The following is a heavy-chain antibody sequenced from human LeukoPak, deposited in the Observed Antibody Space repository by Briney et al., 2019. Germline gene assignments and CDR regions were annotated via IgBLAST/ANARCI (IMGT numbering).Heavy chain of an antibody. V-gene: IGHV4-31*03. J-gene: IGHJ4*02. CDR1: GGSISSGDYY. Sequence: SQTLSLTCTVSGGSISSGDYYWSWIRQPPGKGLEWIGNIYYSGSTYYNPSLKSRVTISVDTSKSQFSLKLSSVTAADTAVYYCAREGYDSSYYYYLDYWGQGTLVTVSS. CDR2: IYYSGST. D-gene: IGHD3-22*01. CDR3: AREGYDSSYYYYLDY.